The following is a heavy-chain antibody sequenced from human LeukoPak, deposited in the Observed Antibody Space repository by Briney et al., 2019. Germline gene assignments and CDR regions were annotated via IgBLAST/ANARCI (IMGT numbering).Heavy chain of an antibody. V-gene: IGHV3-30*18. D-gene: IGHD3-9*01. Sequence: GRSLRLSCAASGFTFSSYGMHWVRQAPGKGLEWVAVISYDGSNKYYADSVKGRFTISRDNSKNTLYLQMNSLRAEDTAVYYCAKPLRYFDWFEGYWGQGTLVTVSS. CDR3: AKPLRYFDWFEGY. CDR1: GFTFSSYG. J-gene: IGHJ4*02. CDR2: ISYDGSNK.